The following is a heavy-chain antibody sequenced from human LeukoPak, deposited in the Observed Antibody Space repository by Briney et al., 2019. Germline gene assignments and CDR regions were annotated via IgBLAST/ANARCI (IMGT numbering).Heavy chain of an antibody. CDR1: GFTFSNYA. CDR3: ANEVRPNDY. D-gene: IGHD1-1*01. Sequence: GGSLRLSCAASGFTFSNYAMNWVRQAPGKGLEWVASIDISGGSTYYEDSVQGRFTISRDNSKNTLYLEMNSLRVEETALYYCANEVRPNDYWGQGTLVTVSS. J-gene: IGHJ4*02. CDR2: IDISGGST. V-gene: IGHV3-23*01.